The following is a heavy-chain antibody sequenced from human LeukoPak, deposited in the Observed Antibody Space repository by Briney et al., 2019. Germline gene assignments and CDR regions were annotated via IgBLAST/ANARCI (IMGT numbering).Heavy chain of an antibody. D-gene: IGHD3-22*01. J-gene: IGHJ4*02. CDR3: ARHLEVVVITLWSPYYFDY. CDR2: IYYSGST. CDR1: GGSISSSSYY. V-gene: IGHV4-39*01. Sequence: TSETLSLTCTVSGGSISSSSYYWGWIRRPPGKGLEWIGSIYYSGSTYYNPSLKSQVTISVDTSKNQFSLKLSSVTAADTAVYYCARHLEVVVITLWSPYYFDYWGQGTLVTVSS.